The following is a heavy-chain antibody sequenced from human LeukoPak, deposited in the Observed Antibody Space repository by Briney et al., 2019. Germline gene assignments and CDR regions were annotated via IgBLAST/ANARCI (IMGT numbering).Heavy chain of an antibody. CDR1: GYTFTSYG. CDR2: ISAHNGNA. D-gene: IGHD3-3*01. V-gene: IGHV1-18*01. J-gene: IGHJ4*02. CDR3: ARDLERYYDLEGRSGY. Sequence: GASVKVSCKTSGYTFTSYGINWVRQAPGQGLEWMGRISAHNGNANYAQKFQGRVTMTTDTFATTAYMELRSLRSDDTAVYYCARDLERYYDLEGRSGYWGQGTLVTVSS.